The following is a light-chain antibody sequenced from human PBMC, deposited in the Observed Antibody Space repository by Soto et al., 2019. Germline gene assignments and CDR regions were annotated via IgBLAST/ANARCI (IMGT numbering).Light chain of an antibody. J-gene: IGKJ5*01. CDR1: QSLXRN. CDR3: RQYNNWSPIT. Sequence: IGVTQCAAPLSVSPGESATLSCRASQSLXRNFVWYQGKPGQAPRLLIXDSSTRATGISARFSGSGSGREFTLTISSLQSEDVAVYYCRQYNNWSPITFGQGTRLEIK. V-gene: IGKV3-15*01. CDR2: DSS.